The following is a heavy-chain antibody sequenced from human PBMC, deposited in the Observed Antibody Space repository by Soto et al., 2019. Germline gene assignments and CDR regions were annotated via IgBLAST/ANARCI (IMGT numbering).Heavy chain of an antibody. D-gene: IGHD3-10*01. CDR2: ISWNGASI. Sequence: EVHLVESGGGLVQPGRSLRLSCAASGFTFDDYAIHWVRQAPGRGLEWVAGISWNGASIGYADSVKGRFTISRDNAKNSPHLPINGLGSEDTALYYCANLPLYGSGFDCWGQGTLVTVSS. CDR3: ANLPLYGSGFDC. J-gene: IGHJ4*02. CDR1: GFTFDDYA. V-gene: IGHV3-9*01.